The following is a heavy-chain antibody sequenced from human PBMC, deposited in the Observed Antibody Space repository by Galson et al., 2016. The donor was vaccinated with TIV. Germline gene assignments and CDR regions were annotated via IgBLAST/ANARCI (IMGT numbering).Heavy chain of an antibody. D-gene: IGHD3-10*01. Sequence: SVKVSCKASGGIFNNFVISWVRQAPGQGLEWMGSINPIFGTANSAQKFQGRVTITADTSTSTIHMELSSLRSEDTAVYYCARGRGYNFASGSSYFDFWGQGTLVTVSS. CDR2: INPIFGTA. V-gene: IGHV1-69*06. CDR3: ARGRGYNFASGSSYFDF. J-gene: IGHJ4*02. CDR1: GGIFNNFV.